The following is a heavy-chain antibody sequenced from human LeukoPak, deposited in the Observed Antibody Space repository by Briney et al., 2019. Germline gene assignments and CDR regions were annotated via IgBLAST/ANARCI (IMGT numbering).Heavy chain of an antibody. D-gene: IGHD6-19*01. J-gene: IGHJ4*02. V-gene: IGHV3-23*01. CDR3: ANVPSSGWDFDY. CDR2: INGSGGST. Sequence: GGSLRLSCAASGFTFSGYDMRWVRQAPGQGLEWVSAINGSGGSTYYADSVKGRFTISRDNSMSTLYLQMNSLRAEDTAVYYCANVPSSGWDFDYWGQGTRVTVTA. CDR1: GFTFSGYD.